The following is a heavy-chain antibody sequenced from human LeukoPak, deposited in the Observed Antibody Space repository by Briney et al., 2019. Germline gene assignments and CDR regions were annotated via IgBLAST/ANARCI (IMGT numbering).Heavy chain of an antibody. Sequence: ASVKVSCKVSGYTLTEISLHWVRQAPGKGLEWMGGFDREDGETMYAQKFQGRVTMTEDTSTDTAFMELSSLRSEDTAVYYCATVGYSYAAFDYWGQGTLVIVSS. D-gene: IGHD5-18*01. CDR1: GYTLTEIS. J-gene: IGHJ4*02. CDR2: FDREDGET. V-gene: IGHV1-24*01. CDR3: ATVGYSYAAFDY.